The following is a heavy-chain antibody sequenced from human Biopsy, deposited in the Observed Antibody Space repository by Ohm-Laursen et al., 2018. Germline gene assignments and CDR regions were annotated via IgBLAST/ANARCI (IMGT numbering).Heavy chain of an antibody. V-gene: IGHV4-59*08. CDR3: GRREVVITHDAFDT. Sequence: SDTLSLTCTVSGGSISSYYWTWIRQPPGKGLEWIGDVYYSGSTKRNPSLKSRVTILVDTSKNQFSLKLNSVTAADTAVYYCGRREVVITHDAFDTWGQGTMVTVSS. CDR1: GGSISSYY. J-gene: IGHJ3*02. CDR2: VYYSGST. D-gene: IGHD3-22*01.